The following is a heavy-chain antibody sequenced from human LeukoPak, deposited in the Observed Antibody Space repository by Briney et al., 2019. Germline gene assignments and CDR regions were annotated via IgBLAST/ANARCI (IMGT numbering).Heavy chain of an antibody. D-gene: IGHD1-26*01. Sequence: SGGSLRLSCAASGFTFSSYSMNWVRQAPGKGLEWVPSISSSSSYIYYADSVKGRFTISRDNAKNSLYLQMNSLRAEDTAVYYCAKGDSYSGSPCVYWGQGTLVTVSS. CDR1: GFTFSSYS. CDR2: ISSSSSYI. CDR3: AKGDSYSGSPCVY. J-gene: IGHJ4*02. V-gene: IGHV3-21*01.